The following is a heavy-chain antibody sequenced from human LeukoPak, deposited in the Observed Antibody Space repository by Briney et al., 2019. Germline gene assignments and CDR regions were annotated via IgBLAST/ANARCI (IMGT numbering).Heavy chain of an antibody. Sequence: PGGSLRLSCAASGFTFSTYSMNWVRQAPGKGLEWVSVISSSSTCIYYSDSVRGRFTISRDNAKNSLYLQMNSLRAEDTAVYYCARGDPHGAYFDYWGQGALVTVSS. V-gene: IGHV3-21*01. CDR3: ARGDPHGAYFDY. D-gene: IGHD5-24*01. J-gene: IGHJ4*02. CDR2: ISSSSTCI. CDR1: GFTFSTYS.